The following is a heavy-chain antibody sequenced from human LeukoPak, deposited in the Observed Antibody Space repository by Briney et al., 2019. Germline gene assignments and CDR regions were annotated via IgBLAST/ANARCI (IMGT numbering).Heavy chain of an antibody. CDR2: IYHSGST. Sequence: PSQTLSLTCTVSGGSISSGGYYWSWIRQPPGKALEWIGYIYHSGSTYYNPSLKSRVTISVDTSKNQFSLKLSSVTAADTAVYYCARDRGGNDAFDIWGQGTMVTVSS. D-gene: IGHD3-10*01. CDR1: GGSISSGGYY. CDR3: ARDRGGNDAFDI. V-gene: IGHV4-30-2*01. J-gene: IGHJ3*02.